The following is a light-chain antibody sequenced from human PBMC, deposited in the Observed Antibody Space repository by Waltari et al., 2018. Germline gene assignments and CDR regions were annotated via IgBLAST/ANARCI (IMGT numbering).Light chain of an antibody. J-gene: IGKJ1*01. CDR2: WAS. V-gene: IGKV4-1*01. Sequence: DIVMTQSPDSLAVSLGERATINCKSSQSVLYNSNNKNYLAWYQQRPGQPPRLLIYWASAREPGVPDRFGGSGSVTDFTLTISSLQTEDVALYYCQQYYSIPWTFGQGTKVEV. CDR3: QQYYSIPWT. CDR1: QSVLYNSNNKNY.